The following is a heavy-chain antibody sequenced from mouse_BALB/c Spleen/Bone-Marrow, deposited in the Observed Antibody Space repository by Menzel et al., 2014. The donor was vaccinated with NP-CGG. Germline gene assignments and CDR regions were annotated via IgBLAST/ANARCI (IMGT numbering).Heavy chain of an antibody. J-gene: IGHJ2*01. CDR3: TRSRGNWDDFDY. CDR1: GFTFSSFG. D-gene: IGHD3-3*01. CDR2: ISSGSRTV. Sequence: EVKVVESGGGSVQPGGSRKLSCAASGFTFSSFGMHWVRQAPEKGLEWVAYISSGSRTVFYADTVKGRFTISRDNPKNTLFLQMTSLRSEDTAMYYCTRSRGNWDDFDYWGQGTTLTVSS. V-gene: IGHV5-17*02.